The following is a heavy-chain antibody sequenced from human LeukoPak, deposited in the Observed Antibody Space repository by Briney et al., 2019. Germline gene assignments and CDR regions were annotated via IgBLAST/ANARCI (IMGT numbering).Heavy chain of an antibody. V-gene: IGHV3-23*01. CDR3: AKDRDVAAAADNYFDY. J-gene: IGHJ4*02. Sequence: PGGSLRLSCAASGFTFSSYAMSWVRQAPGKGLEWVSAISGSGGSTYYADSVKGRFTISRDNSKNTLYLQMNSLRAEDTAVYCCAKDRDVAAAADNYFDYWGQGTLVTVSS. CDR2: ISGSGGST. D-gene: IGHD6-13*01. CDR1: GFTFSSYA.